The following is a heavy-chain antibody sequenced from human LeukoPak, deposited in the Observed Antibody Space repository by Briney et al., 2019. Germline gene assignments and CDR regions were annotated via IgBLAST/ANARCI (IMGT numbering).Heavy chain of an antibody. V-gene: IGHV1-69*04. D-gene: IGHD3-16*01. Sequence: GASVKVSCKASGGTFSSYAISWVRQAPGQGLEWMGRIIPILGIANYAQKFQGRVTITADKSTSTAYMELSSLRSEDTAVYYCARDWDDLRLGGRFDYWGQGTLVTVSS. CDR3: ARDWDDLRLGGRFDY. CDR1: GGTFSSYA. J-gene: IGHJ4*02. CDR2: IIPILGIA.